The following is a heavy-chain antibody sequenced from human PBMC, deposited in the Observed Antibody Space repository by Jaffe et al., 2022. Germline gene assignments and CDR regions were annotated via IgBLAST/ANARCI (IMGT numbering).Heavy chain of an antibody. CDR3: ARDLWKWQDCSGGSCYHALGY. CDR2: INPSGGST. J-gene: IGHJ4*02. V-gene: IGHV1-46*03. Sequence: QVQLVQSGAEVKKPGASVKVSCKASGYTFTSYYMHWVRQAPGQGLEWMGIINPSGGSTSYAQKFQGRVTMTRDTSTSTVYMELSSLRSEDTAVYYCARDLWKWQDCSGGSCYHALGYWGQGTLVTVSS. D-gene: IGHD2-15*01. CDR1: GYTFTSYY.